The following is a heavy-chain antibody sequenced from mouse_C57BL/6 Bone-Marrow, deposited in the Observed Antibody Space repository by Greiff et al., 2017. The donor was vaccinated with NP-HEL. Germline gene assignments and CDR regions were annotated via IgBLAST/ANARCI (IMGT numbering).Heavy chain of an antibody. CDR2: IYPGGGYT. CDR1: GYTFTNYW. CDR3: ASGDDYDPGGFAY. Sequence: VQLQQSGAELVRPGTSVKMSCKASGYTFTNYWIGWAKQRPGHGLEWIGDIYPGGGYTNYNEKFKGKATLTADKSSSTAYMQFSSLTSEDSAIYYCASGDDYDPGGFAYWGQGTLVTVSA. D-gene: IGHD2-4*01. J-gene: IGHJ3*01. V-gene: IGHV1-63*01.